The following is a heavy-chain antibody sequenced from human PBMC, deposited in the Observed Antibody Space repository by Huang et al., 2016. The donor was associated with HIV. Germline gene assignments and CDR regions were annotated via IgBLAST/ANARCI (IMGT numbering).Heavy chain of an antibody. CDR3: ARGGIGGSGNYYNY. V-gene: IGHV3-21*01. J-gene: IGHJ4*02. CDR1: GFTFSSYS. D-gene: IGHD1-26*01. Sequence: EVQLVESGGGLVKPGGSLRLYCAASGFTFSSYSMNWVRQAPGKGLEWVVSISSSISYIYYADSVKGRFTISRDNAKNALYLQMNSLRAEDTAVYYCARGGIGGSGNYYNYWGQGTLVTVSS. CDR2: ISSSISYI.